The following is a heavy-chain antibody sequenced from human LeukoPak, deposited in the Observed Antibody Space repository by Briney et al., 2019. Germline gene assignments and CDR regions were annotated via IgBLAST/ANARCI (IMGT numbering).Heavy chain of an antibody. Sequence: GRSLRLSCAASGFTFSSYGMHWVRQAPGKGLEWVAVISYDGSNKYYADSVKGRFTISRDNSKNTLYLQMNSLRAEDTAVYYCAKDLYYDILTGYYRRIYYYYGMDVWGQGTTVTVSS. D-gene: IGHD3-9*01. CDR3: AKDLYYDILTGYYRRIYYYYGMDV. CDR2: ISYDGSNK. CDR1: GFTFSSYG. J-gene: IGHJ6*02. V-gene: IGHV3-30*18.